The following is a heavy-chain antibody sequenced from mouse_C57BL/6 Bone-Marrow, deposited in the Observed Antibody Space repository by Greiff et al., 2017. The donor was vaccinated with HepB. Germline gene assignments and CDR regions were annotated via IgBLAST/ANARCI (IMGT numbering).Heavy chain of an antibody. CDR1: GYTFTSYW. CDR3: ARWTTVVATRYAMDY. Sequence: QVQLQQSGAELVRPGSSVKLSCKASGYTFTSYWMHWVKQRPIQGLEWIGNIDPSDSETHYNQKFKDKATLTVDKSSSTAYMQLSSLTSEDSAVYYCARWTTVVATRYAMDYWGQGTSVTVSS. CDR2: IDPSDSET. J-gene: IGHJ4*01. V-gene: IGHV1-52*01. D-gene: IGHD1-1*01.